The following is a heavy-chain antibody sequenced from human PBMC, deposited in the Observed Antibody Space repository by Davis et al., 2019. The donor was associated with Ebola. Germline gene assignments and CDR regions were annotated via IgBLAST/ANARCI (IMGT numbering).Heavy chain of an antibody. V-gene: IGHV1-69*04. CDR1: GGTFSSYA. CDR2: IIPILGIA. Sequence: SVKVSCKTSGGTFSSYAISWVRQAPGQGLERMGRIIPILGIANYAQKFQGRVTITADKSTSTAYMELSSLRSEDTAVYYCARVLRSSYGMDVWGQGTTVTVSS. D-gene: IGHD3-3*01. J-gene: IGHJ6*02. CDR3: ARVLRSSYGMDV.